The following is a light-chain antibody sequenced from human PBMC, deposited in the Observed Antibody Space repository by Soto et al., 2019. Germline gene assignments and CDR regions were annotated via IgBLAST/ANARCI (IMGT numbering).Light chain of an antibody. J-gene: IGLJ1*01. CDR3: TSYTSSFTFV. CDR1: SNDVGGYNF. CDR2: DVI. Sequence: QSALTQPASVSGSPGQSITISCTGTSNDVGGYNFVFWYQQHPTKAPKLIIYDVINRPSGVSNRFSGSKSGNMASLTISGLQAVDEADYYCTSYTSSFTFVFGTGTKVTVL. V-gene: IGLV2-14*03.